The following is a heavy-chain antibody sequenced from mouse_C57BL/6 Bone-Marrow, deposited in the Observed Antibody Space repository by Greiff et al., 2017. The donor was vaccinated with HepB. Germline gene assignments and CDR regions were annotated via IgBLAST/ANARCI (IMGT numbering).Heavy chain of an antibody. Sequence: EVQRVESGAELVRPGASVKLSCTASGFNIKDDYMHWVKQRPEQGLEWIGWIDPENGDTEYASKFQGKATITADTSSNTAYLQLSSLTSEDTAVYYCTRYYYGDYWGQGTTLTVSS. CDR1: GFNIKDDY. CDR3: TRYYYGDY. V-gene: IGHV14-4*01. D-gene: IGHD1-1*01. CDR2: IDPENGDT. J-gene: IGHJ2*01.